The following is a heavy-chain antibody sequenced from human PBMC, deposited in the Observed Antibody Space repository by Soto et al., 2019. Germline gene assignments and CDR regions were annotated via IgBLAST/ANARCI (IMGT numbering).Heavy chain of an antibody. J-gene: IGHJ6*02. CDR3: AKDQRSKRYCSSTSCYTAVNGMDV. D-gene: IGHD2-2*02. Sequence: GGSLRLSCAASGFTFSSYGMNWVRQAPGKGLEWVAVISYDGSNKYYADSVRGRFTISRDNSKNTLYLQMNSLRAEDTAVYYCAKDQRSKRYCSSTSCYTAVNGMDVWGQGTTVTVSS. V-gene: IGHV3-30*18. CDR2: ISYDGSNK. CDR1: GFTFSSYG.